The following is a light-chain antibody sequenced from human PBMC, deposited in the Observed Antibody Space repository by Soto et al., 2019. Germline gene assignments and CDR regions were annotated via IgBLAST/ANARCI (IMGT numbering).Light chain of an antibody. CDR1: QSISTY. CDR2: AAS. CDR3: QQSDSTLTWT. V-gene: IGKV1-39*01. J-gene: IGKJ1*01. Sequence: DIQMTQCPSSLSASVGDRVTITCRSSQSISTYLNWYQQKPGKAPKLLIYAASFLRSGVPSRFSGSGSGTDFSLTISSLQSEDFATYYCQQSDSTLTWTFGQGAKVDI.